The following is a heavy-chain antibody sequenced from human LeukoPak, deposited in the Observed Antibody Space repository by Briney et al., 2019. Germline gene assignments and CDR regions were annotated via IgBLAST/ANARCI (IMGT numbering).Heavy chain of an antibody. Sequence: PGGSLRLSCAASGFTVSSNYMGWVRQAPGKGLEWVSVIYSDDSTCYADSVKGRFTISRDNSKNTLYLQMNSLRAEDTAVYYCARGRGYYYDSSALGAFDIWGQGTMVTVSS. J-gene: IGHJ3*02. CDR3: ARGRGYYYDSSALGAFDI. CDR2: IYSDDST. D-gene: IGHD3-22*01. CDR1: GFTVSSNY. V-gene: IGHV3-53*01.